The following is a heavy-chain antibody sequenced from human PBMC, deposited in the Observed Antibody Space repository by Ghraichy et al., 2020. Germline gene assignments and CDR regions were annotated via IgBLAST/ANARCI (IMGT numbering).Heavy chain of an antibody. CDR1: GYSFTSYW. CDR3: ARLGGVAYDFWSGYYTTTSYYGMDV. D-gene: IGHD3-3*01. V-gene: IGHV5-51*01. Sequence: GESLNISCKGSGYSFTSYWIGWVRQMPGKGLEWMGIIYPGDSDTRYSPSFQGQVTISADKSISTAYLQWSSLKASDTAMYYCARLGGVAYDFWSGYYTTTSYYGMDVWGQGTTVTVSS. J-gene: IGHJ6*02. CDR2: IYPGDSDT.